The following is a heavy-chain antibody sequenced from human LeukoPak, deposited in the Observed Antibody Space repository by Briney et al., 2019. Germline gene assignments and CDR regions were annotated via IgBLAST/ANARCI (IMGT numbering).Heavy chain of an antibody. CDR2: ISSSSTYI. Sequence: GGSLRLSCAASGFTFSSHSMNWVRPAPGKGREWVSSISSSSTYIYYADSVKGRFTISRDNAKNSLYLQMNSLRAEDTAVYYCARDLYSGSPSDYWGQGTLVTVSS. D-gene: IGHD1-26*01. CDR1: GFTFSSHS. CDR3: ARDLYSGSPSDY. V-gene: IGHV3-21*01. J-gene: IGHJ4*02.